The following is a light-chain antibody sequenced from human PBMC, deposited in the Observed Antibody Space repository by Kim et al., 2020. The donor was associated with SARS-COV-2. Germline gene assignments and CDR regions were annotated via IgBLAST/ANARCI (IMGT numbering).Light chain of an antibody. CDR1: NNEKRN. J-gene: IGLJ2*01. Sequence: VALGQTARMTCGGDNNEKRNVHWYQQRPGQAPILVIYRDSKRPSGIPERVSGSNSGNTATLTISRVQAGDEADYYCQVWDGRAVVFGGGTKLAVL. CDR3: QVWDGRAVV. V-gene: IGLV3-9*01. CDR2: RDS.